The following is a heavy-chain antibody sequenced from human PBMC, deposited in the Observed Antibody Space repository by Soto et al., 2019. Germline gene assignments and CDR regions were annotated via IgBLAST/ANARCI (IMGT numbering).Heavy chain of an antibody. CDR2: ISGYNGNT. CDR3: ASGDYYDSSGYYGY. V-gene: IGHV1-18*04. Sequence: QVQLVQSGAEVKKPGASVKVSCKASGYTFTIYGISWVRQAPGQGLEWMGWISGYNGNTDYAQNLQDRVTLTTDATTSSVYMELRSLRSDDTAVYYCASGDYYDSSGYYGYWGQVTLITVSS. D-gene: IGHD3-22*01. J-gene: IGHJ4*02. CDR1: GYTFTIYG.